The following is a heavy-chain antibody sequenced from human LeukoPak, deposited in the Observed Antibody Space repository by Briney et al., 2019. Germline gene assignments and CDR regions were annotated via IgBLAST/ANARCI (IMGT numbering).Heavy chain of an antibody. J-gene: IGHJ4*02. CDR3: ARELHSSGWYRGIFDY. CDR1: GFTFSSYG. CDR2: IWYDGSNK. V-gene: IGHV3-33*01. Sequence: GGSLRLSCAASGFTFSSYGMHWVRQAPGKGLEWVAVIWYDGSNKYYADSVKGRFTISRDNSKNTLYLQMNSLRAEDTAVYYCARELHSSGWYRGIFDYWGQGTLVTVSS. D-gene: IGHD6-19*01.